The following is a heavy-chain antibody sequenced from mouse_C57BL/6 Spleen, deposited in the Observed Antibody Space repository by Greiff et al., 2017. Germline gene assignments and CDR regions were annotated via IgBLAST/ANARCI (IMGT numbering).Heavy chain of an antibody. CDR2: IWGDGST. V-gene: IGHV2-3*01. J-gene: IGHJ2*01. Sequence: VQGVESGPGLVAPSQSLSISCTVSGFSLTSYGVSWVRQPPGKGLEWLGVIWGDGSTNYHSALISRLSTNKDNTKTQVFLNLIRLQTNDTAAYYCAKEGMITGFDYWGQGTTLTVSS. CDR1: GFSLTSYG. D-gene: IGHD2-4*01. CDR3: AKEGMITGFDY.